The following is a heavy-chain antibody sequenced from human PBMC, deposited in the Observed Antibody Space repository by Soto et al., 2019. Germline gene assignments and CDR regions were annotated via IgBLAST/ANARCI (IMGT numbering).Heavy chain of an antibody. D-gene: IGHD6-13*01. J-gene: IGHJ4*02. CDR1: GFTFSSYA. Sequence: EVQLLESGGGLVQPGGSLRLSCAACGFTFSSYAMSWVRQAPGKGLEWVSAISGSGGSTYYADSVKDRFTISRDNSKNKLYLQMNSMRAEDTAVYYCAKENGYSSSWFEFDYWGQGTLVTVSS. CDR2: ISGSGGST. CDR3: AKENGYSSSWFEFDY. V-gene: IGHV3-23*01.